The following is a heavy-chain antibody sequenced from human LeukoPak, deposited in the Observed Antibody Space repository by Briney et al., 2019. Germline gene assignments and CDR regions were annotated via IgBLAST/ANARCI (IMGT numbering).Heavy chain of an antibody. Sequence: GASVKVSCKASGYTFTSYDINWVRQATGQGLEWMGWMNPNSGNTGYAQKFQGRVTMTTDTSTSTAYMELRSLRSDDTAVYYCARDRIVVVRRGSYAFDIWGQGTMVTVSS. V-gene: IGHV1-8*01. D-gene: IGHD3-22*01. CDR2: MNPNSGNT. J-gene: IGHJ3*02. CDR1: GYTFTSYD. CDR3: ARDRIVVVRRGSYAFDI.